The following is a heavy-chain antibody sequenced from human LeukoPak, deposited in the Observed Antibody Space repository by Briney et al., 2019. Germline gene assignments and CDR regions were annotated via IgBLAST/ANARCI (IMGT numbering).Heavy chain of an antibody. V-gene: IGHV5-10-1*01. J-gene: IGHJ3*02. CDR1: GYSFTSYW. CDR2: IDPSDSYT. Sequence: GEPLKISCKGSGYSFTSYWITWVRQMPGKGLEWMGRIDPSDSYTNYSPSFQGHVTISADKSISTAYLQWSSLKASDTAMYYCARPDRGSAFDIWGQGTMVTVSS. CDR3: ARPDRGSAFDI. D-gene: IGHD2-15*01.